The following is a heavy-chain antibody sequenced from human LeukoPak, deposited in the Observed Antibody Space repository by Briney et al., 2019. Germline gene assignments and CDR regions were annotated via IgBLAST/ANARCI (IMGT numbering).Heavy chain of an antibody. V-gene: IGHV1-2*02. CDR2: INPNTGGT. CDR1: GYTFTDYY. J-gene: IGHJ4*02. D-gene: IGHD3-3*01. Sequence: ASVTVSCKHSGYTFTDYYIHWVRQAPGQGREWMGFINPNTGGTSYAQKFQARVTMNKDTSISTAYMELSGLRSDDTAVYYCARRYDFWSGYPTAFDYWGQGTLVTVSS. CDR3: ARRYDFWSGYPTAFDY.